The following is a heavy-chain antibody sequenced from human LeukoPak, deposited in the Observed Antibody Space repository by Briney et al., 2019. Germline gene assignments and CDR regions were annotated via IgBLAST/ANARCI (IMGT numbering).Heavy chain of an antibody. V-gene: IGHV3-23*01. CDR2: ISGSGGGT. Sequence: GGSLRLSCAASGFTFSSYGMSWVRQAPGKGLEWVSAISGSGGGTYYADSVKGRFTISRDNSKNTLYLQMNSLRAEDTAVYYCATPGQWLVRGYFDYWGQGTLVTVSS. D-gene: IGHD6-19*01. J-gene: IGHJ4*02. CDR1: GFTFSSYG. CDR3: ATPGQWLVRGYFDY.